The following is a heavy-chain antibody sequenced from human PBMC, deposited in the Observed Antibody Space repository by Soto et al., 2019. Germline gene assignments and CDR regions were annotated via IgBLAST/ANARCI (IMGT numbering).Heavy chain of an antibody. CDR2: ISYSGST. CDR3: ARGHRAMEYYYYYGMDV. V-gene: IGHV4-59*01. Sequence: ATLSLTCSVSGGSISSSFWSWIRQHPGKELEWIGYISYSGSTTYNPSLKSRITLSVDTSKNQFSLRVASVTAADTAVYYCARGHRAMEYYYYYGMDVWGQGTTVTVSS. CDR1: GGSISSSF. D-gene: IGHD5-18*01. J-gene: IGHJ6*02.